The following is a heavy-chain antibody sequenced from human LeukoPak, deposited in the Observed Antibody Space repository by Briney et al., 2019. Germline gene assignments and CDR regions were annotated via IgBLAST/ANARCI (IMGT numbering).Heavy chain of an antibody. CDR1: GYKFSNYW. J-gene: IGHJ3*01. CDR2: IYPDDSDT. CDR3: ARHKAERGSSGYDWGAFDV. V-gene: IGHV5-51*01. D-gene: IGHD5-12*01. Sequence: GESLKISCKGSGYKFSNYWIGWVRQMPGKGLEWMGIIYPDDSDTRYSPSFQGQVTISADKSISTAYLQWSSLKASDTAMYYCARHKAERGSSGYDWGAFDVWGQGTMVTVSS.